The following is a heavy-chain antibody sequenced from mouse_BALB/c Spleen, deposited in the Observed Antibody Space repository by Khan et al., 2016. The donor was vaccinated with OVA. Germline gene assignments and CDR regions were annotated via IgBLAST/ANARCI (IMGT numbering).Heavy chain of an antibody. CDR2: INPYHGAT. V-gene: IGHV1S136*01. CDR3: SRGNWQSYYFDY. CDR1: GYTFTGYI. J-gene: IGHJ2*01. D-gene: IGHD4-1*01. Sequence: EVQLQQSGPELLKPGASVRMSCKASGYTFTGYIMHWVKQKPGQGLEWIGYINPYHGATKYNEDFKGKATLTSDKSSSTAYMEFSSLTSEDSAVYYCSRGNWQSYYFDYWGQGTTLTVSS.